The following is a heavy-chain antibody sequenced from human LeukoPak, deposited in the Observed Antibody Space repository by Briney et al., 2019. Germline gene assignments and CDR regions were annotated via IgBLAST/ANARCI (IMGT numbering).Heavy chain of an antibody. Sequence: ASVNVSCKASGYTFTGYYIHWVRQAPGQGLEWMGRINPNSGGTNYAQKFQGRVTMTRDTSISTACMELSRLRSDDTAVYYCAREKVRQSGMDVWGQGTTVTVSS. J-gene: IGHJ6*02. V-gene: IGHV1-2*06. CDR2: INPNSGGT. CDR1: GYTFTGYY. CDR3: AREKVRQSGMDV. D-gene: IGHD2-2*01.